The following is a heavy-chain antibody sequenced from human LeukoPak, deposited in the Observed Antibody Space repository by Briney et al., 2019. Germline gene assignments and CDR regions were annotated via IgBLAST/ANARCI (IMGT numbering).Heavy chain of an antibody. Sequence: SETLSLTCTVSGGSISSRSYYWGWIRQPPGKGLEWIGSIYYSGSTYYNPSLKSRVTISVDTSKNQFSLKLSSVTAPDTAVYYCARGAYSNFYDSSGSHFDYWGQGTLVTVSS. J-gene: IGHJ4*02. CDR1: GGSISSRSYY. V-gene: IGHV4-39*07. D-gene: IGHD3-22*01. CDR2: IYYSGST. CDR3: ARGAYSNFYDSSGSHFDY.